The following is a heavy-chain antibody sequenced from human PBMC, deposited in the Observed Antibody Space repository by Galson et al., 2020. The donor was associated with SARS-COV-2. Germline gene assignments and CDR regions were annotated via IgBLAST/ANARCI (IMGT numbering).Heavy chain of an antibody. CDR1: GFTFSSCW. CDR3: ARGSYSHGHIFDY. J-gene: IGHJ4*02. CDR2: VKQDGSEE. V-gene: IGHV3-7*01. D-gene: IGHD5-18*01. Sequence: GESLKISCAASGFTFSSCWMNWVRQAPGKGLEWVASVKQDGSEEHYVQSVKGRFTISRDNAKNSLFLQMNSLRAEDTAVYYCARGSYSHGHIFDYWGQGTLVTVSS.